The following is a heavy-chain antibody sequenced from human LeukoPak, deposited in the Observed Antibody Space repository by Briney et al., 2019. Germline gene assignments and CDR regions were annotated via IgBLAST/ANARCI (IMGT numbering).Heavy chain of an antibody. J-gene: IGHJ4*02. Sequence: ASVKVSCKTSGYTFTGYYMHWVRQAPGQGLEWMGRINPNSGGTNYAQKFQGRVTMTRDTSITTAYMELSSLRSDDTAVYYCASWDWNPNYYFDNWGQGTLVTVSS. CDR2: INPNSGGT. V-gene: IGHV1-2*06. CDR3: ASWDWNPNYYFDN. CDR1: GYTFTGYY. D-gene: IGHD1-1*01.